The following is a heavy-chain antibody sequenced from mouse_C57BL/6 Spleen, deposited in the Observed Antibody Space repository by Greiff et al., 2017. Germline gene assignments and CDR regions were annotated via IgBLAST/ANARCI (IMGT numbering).Heavy chain of an antibody. CDR1: GYTFTSYW. D-gene: IGHD1-1*01. CDR3: ACYGSSSTGFAY. Sequence: QVQLQQPGAELVMPGASVKLSCKASGYTFTSYWMHWVKQRPGQGLEWIGEIDPSDSYTNYNQKFKGKSTLTVDKSSSTAYMQLSSLTSEDSAVYYCACYGSSSTGFAYWGQGTLVTVSA. CDR2: IDPSDSYT. V-gene: IGHV1-69*01. J-gene: IGHJ3*01.